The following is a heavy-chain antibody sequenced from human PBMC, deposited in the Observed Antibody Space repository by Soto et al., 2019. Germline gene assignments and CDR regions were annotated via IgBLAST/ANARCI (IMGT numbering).Heavy chain of an antibody. Sequence: QVQLQQWGAGLLKPSETLSLTCAVYGGSFSGYYWSWIRQPPGKGLEWIGEINHSGSTNYNPSLKGRGTISVDTSKNQFSLKLRSVTAADTAVYYCARVAPAASYWGQGTLVTVSS. V-gene: IGHV4-34*01. CDR3: ARVAPAASY. D-gene: IGHD2-2*01. CDR2: INHSGST. CDR1: GGSFSGYY. J-gene: IGHJ4*02.